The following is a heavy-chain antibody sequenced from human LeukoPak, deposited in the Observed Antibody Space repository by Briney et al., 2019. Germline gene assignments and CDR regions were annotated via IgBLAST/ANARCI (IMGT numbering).Heavy chain of an antibody. D-gene: IGHD3-9*01. CDR2: ITISSSII. Sequence: KPGGSLRLSCAASGFSFSDYSMNWVRQAPGKGLEWVSSITISSSIIYYADSVKGRFTISRDNAKNSLFLQMNSLRAEDTAVYYCARDLSGDYSLDYWGQRTLVSVSS. CDR1: GFSFSDYS. CDR3: ARDLSGDYSLDY. V-gene: IGHV3-21*01. J-gene: IGHJ4*02.